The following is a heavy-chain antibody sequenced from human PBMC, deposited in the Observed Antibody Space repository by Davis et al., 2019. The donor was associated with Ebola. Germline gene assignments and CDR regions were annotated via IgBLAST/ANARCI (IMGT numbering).Heavy chain of an antibody. CDR3: ARDAGYSYGLDY. CDR1: GFTFSSYG. D-gene: IGHD5-18*01. CDR2: ISYDGSNK. V-gene: IGHV3-30*03. Sequence: GGSLRLSCAASGFTFSSYGMHWVRQAPGKGLEWVAVISYDGSNKYYADSVKGRFTISRDNSKNTLYLQMNSLRAEDTAVYYCARDAGYSYGLDYWGQGTLVTVSS. J-gene: IGHJ4*02.